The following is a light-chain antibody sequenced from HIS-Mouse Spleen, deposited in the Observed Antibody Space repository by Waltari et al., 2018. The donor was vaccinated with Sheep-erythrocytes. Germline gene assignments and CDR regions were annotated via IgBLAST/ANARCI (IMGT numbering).Light chain of an antibody. CDR2: EVS. J-gene: IGLJ3*02. CDR3: SSYAGSNNWV. CDR1: SRDVGGYNR. Sequence: QPALTQPPSSSGPPGQSVTISCPGTSRDVGGYNRVLWYQQHPGKAPKLMIYEVSKRPSGVPDRFSGSKSGNTASLTVSGLQAEDEADYYCSSYAGSNNWVFGGGTKLTVL. V-gene: IGLV2-8*01.